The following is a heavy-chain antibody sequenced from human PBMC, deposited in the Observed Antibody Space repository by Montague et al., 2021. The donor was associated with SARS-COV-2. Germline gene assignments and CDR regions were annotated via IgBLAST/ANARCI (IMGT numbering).Heavy chain of an antibody. CDR2: IYYSGST. D-gene: IGHD3-3*01. J-gene: IGHJ5*02. CDR3: ARAVSITIFGVVGWFDP. V-gene: IGHV4-31*03. Sequence: TLSLTCTVSGGSISSGGYYWSWIRQPPGKGLEWIGYIYYSGSTYYNPSLKSRVTISVDTSKNQFPLKLSSVTAADTAVYYCARAVSITIFGVVGWFDPWGQGTLVTVSS. CDR1: GGSISSGGYY.